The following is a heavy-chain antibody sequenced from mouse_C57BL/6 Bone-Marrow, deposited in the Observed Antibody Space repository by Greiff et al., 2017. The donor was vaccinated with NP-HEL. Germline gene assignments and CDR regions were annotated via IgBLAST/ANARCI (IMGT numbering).Heavy chain of an antibody. Sequence: EVKLMESGGGLVQPGGSMKLSCAASGFTFSDAWMDWVRQSPEKGLEWVAEIRNKANSPATYYAESVNGMFTISRAEYKSSINLQMNSLSAEDTGIDDSTRRSLSNWDFDYWGQGTTLTVSS. V-gene: IGHV6-6*01. CDR3: TRRSLSNWDFDY. CDR2: IRNKANSPAT. CDR1: GFTFSDAW. D-gene: IGHD4-1*02. J-gene: IGHJ2*01.